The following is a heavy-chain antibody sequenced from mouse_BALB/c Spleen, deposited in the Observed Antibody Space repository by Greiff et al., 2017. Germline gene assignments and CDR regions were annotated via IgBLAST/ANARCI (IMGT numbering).Heavy chain of an antibody. CDR1: GYAFTNYL. CDR2: INPGSGGT. D-gene: IGHD2-1*01. V-gene: IGHV1-54*01. CDR3: ARCYYGNFYYAMDY. J-gene: IGHJ4*01. Sequence: VQLQESGAELVRPGTSVKVSCKASGYAFTNYLIEWVKQRPGQGLEWIGVINPGSGGTNYNEKFKGKATLTADKSSSTAYMQLSSLTSDDSAVYFCARCYYGNFYYAMDYWGQGTSVTVSS.